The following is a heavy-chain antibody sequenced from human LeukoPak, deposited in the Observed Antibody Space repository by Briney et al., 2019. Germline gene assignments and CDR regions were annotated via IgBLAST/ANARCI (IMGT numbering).Heavy chain of an antibody. J-gene: IGHJ3*02. Sequence: SETLSLTCSVSGGSISTYYWSWIRQPPGKGLEWIGYIYYSGSTNYNPSLKSRVTISVDTSKNQFSLKLSSVTAADTAVYYCARPRTRLDAFDIWGQGTMVTVSS. CDR1: GGSISTYY. D-gene: IGHD1-14*01. CDR3: ARPRTRLDAFDI. CDR2: IYYSGST. V-gene: IGHV4-59*01.